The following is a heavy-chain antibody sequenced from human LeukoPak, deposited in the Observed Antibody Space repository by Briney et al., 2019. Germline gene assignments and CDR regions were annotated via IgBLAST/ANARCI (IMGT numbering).Heavy chain of an antibody. D-gene: IGHD3-22*01. J-gene: IGHJ3*02. CDR1: GYTFTKYY. CDR2: INPSAGST. CDR3: AREALGSYKTVVIVARGHDAFDM. V-gene: IGHV1-46*01. Sequence: ASVKVSCKASGYTFTKYYIHWVRQAPGQGLEWMGIINPSAGSTTYAKKFQGRVTLTWDTSTSTVYMNVSNLRSEDTAVYYCAREALGSYKTVVIVARGHDAFDMWGQGTMVTVSS.